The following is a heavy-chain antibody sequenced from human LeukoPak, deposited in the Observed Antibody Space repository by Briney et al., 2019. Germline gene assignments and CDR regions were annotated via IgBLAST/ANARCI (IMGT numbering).Heavy chain of an antibody. CDR2: IYTSGST. CDR3: ARENSGSYREFDY. CDR1: GGSISSYY. J-gene: IGHJ4*02. Sequence: PSETLSLTCTVSGGSISSYYWSWIRQPAGKGLEWIGRIYTSGSTNYNASPKSRVSMSVDTSKNQFSLKLSSVTAADTAVFYCARENSGSYREFDYWGKGTLVTVSS. V-gene: IGHV4-4*07. D-gene: IGHD1-26*01.